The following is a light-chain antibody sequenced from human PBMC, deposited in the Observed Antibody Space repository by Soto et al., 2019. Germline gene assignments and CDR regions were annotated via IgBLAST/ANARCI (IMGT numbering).Light chain of an antibody. CDR2: DAS. CDR1: QSIGSW. V-gene: IGKV1-5*01. CDR3: QHYNSYLT. Sequence: DIQMTQSPSTLSASVGDRVTITCRASQSIGSWLAWYQQKPGKAPKLLIYDASSLENGVPSRFSGSGSGTEFTLTISSPQPDDFATYYFQHYNSYLTFGGGTKVEIK. J-gene: IGKJ4*01.